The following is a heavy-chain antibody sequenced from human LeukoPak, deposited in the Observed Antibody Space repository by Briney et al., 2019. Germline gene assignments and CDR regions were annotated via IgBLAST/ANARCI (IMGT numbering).Heavy chain of an antibody. CDR3: ARGGDY. Sequence: GGSLRLSCEASGFTFSSYGMAWVRQAPGKGLEWVSLISRSADQTYYADSGKGRFTISRDNAKNSLYLQMNSLRAEDTAVYCCARGGDYWGQGTLVTVSS. V-gene: IGHV3-21*01. CDR2: ISRSADQT. J-gene: IGHJ4*02. CDR1: GFTFSSYG.